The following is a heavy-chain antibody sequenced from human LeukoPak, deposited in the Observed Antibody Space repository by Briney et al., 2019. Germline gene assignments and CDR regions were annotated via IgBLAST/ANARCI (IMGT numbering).Heavy chain of an antibody. CDR3: ARVRREYDFWSGLYYFDY. CDR1: GYTFTGYY. Sequence: ASVKVSCKASGYTFTGYYMHWVRQAPGQGLEWMGWINPNSGGTNYAQKFQGRVTMTRDTSISTAYMELSRLRSDDTAVYYCARVRREYDFWSGLYYFDYWGQGTLVTVSS. V-gene: IGHV1-2*02. D-gene: IGHD3-3*01. J-gene: IGHJ4*02. CDR2: INPNSGGT.